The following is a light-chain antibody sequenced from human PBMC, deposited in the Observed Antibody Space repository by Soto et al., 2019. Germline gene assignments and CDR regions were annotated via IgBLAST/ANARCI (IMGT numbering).Light chain of an antibody. CDR3: CSYAGSSPYV. CDR2: EVS. CDR1: SSDVGSYNL. V-gene: IGLV2-23*02. Sequence: QSVLTQPASVSGSPGQSITVSCTGTSSDVGSYNLVSWYQQYPGKVPELMIYEVSKRPSGVSNRLSGSKSGNTASLTISGLQAEDEADYYCCSYAGSSPYVFGTGTKVTVL. J-gene: IGLJ1*01.